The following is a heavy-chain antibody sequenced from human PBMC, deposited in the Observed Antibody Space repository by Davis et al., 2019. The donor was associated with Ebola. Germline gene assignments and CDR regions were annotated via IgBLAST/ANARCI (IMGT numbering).Heavy chain of an antibody. CDR2: ISSSGSTI. D-gene: IGHD2-15*01. V-gene: IGHV3-11*01. Sequence: PGGSLRLSCAASGFTFSAYYMSWIRQAPGKGLEWVSYISSSGSTIYYADSVKGRFTISRDNAKNSLYLQMNSLRAEDTAVYYCARDTGYCSGGSCYSDAFDIWGQGTMVTVSS. CDR1: GFTFSAYY. J-gene: IGHJ3*02. CDR3: ARDTGYCSGGSCYSDAFDI.